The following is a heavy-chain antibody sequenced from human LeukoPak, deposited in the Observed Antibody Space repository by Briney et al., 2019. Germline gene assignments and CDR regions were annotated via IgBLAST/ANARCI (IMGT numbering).Heavy chain of an antibody. CDR3: ATVATSFSARFEQ. CDR1: GDSIRRGSY. CDR2: IFHSGSI. J-gene: IGHJ1*01. V-gene: IGHV4-38-2*02. D-gene: IGHD2/OR15-2a*01. Sequence: SETLSLTCTVSGDSIRRGSYWGWIRQPPGKGLEWIATIFHSGSIYTNPSLKSRVTISIDTSKNQVSLSLSSVTAADTAFYYCATVATSFSARFEQWGQGTLVTVSS.